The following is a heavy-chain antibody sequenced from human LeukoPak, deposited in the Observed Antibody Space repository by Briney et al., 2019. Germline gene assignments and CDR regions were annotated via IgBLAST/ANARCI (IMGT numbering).Heavy chain of an antibody. J-gene: IGHJ4*02. CDR2: INPNSGGT. CDR1: GYTFTGYY. V-gene: IGHV1-2*02. D-gene: IGHD5-24*01. CDR3: ARSVEMATITDY. Sequence: ASLRVSCKASGYTFTGYYMHWVRQAPGHGLEWMGWINPNSGGTNYAQKFQGRVTMTRDTSISTAYMELSRLRSDDTAVYYCARSVEMATITDYWGQGTLVTVSS.